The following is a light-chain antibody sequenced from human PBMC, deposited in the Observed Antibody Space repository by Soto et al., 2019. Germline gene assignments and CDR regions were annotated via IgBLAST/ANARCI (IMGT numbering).Light chain of an antibody. CDR2: SAS. V-gene: IGKV1-27*01. CDR1: QVITNY. J-gene: IGKJ1*01. Sequence: DIQLTQSPSSLSASVADRVTITCRVSQVITNYLNWFRQKPGKVPNLLIYSASDLQSGVPSRFSGSASGTEFTLTISSLQPEDGATYCGQRSYNAPPWTFGQGTKVEV. CDR3: QRSYNAPPWT.